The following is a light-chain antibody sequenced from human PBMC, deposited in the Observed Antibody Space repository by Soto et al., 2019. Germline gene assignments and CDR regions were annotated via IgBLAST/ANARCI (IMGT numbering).Light chain of an antibody. V-gene: IGLV2-14*03. J-gene: IGLJ1*01. CDR1: SSDVGGYNY. CDR2: DVS. Sequence: QSVLTQPASVSGSPGQSITISCTGTSSDVGGYNYVSWYQHHPGKAPKLMIYDVSNRPSGVSNRFSGSKSGNTASLTISGLQPEDEADYYCSSYTSSSTLYFFGTGTKLTVL. CDR3: SSYTSSSTLYF.